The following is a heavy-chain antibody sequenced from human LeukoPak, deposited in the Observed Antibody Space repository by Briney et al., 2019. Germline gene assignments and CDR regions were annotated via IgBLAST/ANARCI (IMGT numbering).Heavy chain of an antibody. V-gene: IGHV3-9*01. CDR1: GFTFDDYA. Sequence: PGRSLRLSCAASGFTFDDYAMHWVRQAPGEGLEWVSGISWNSGSIGYADSVKGRFTISRDNAKNSLYLQMNSLRAEDTALYYCAKDMYYDFWSGYYTGNNYYYGMDVWGQGTTVTVSS. CDR2: ISWNSGSI. J-gene: IGHJ6*02. CDR3: AKDMYYDFWSGYYTGNNYYYGMDV. D-gene: IGHD3-3*01.